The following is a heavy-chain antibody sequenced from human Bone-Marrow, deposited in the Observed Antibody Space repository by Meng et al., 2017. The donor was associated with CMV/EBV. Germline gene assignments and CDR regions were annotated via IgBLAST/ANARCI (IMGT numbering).Heavy chain of an antibody. CDR2: IYSGGST. J-gene: IGHJ6*01. CDR3: ARTPIAARRKSVYYYGMDV. Sequence: GESLKISCAASGFTFSSYWMSWVRQAPGKGLEWVSVIYSGGSTYYADSVKGRFTFSRDNSKNTLYLQMNSLRAEDTAVYYCARTPIAARRKSVYYYGMDVWGQGTTVTGYS. D-gene: IGHD6-13*01. V-gene: IGHV3-66*02. CDR1: GFTFSSYW.